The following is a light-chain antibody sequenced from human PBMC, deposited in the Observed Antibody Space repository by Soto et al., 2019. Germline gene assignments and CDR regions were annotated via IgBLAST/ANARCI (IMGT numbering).Light chain of an antibody. CDR1: SSDVGGYNY. J-gene: IGLJ2*01. CDR2: EVS. Sequence: QSVLTQPASVSGSPGQSITISCTGNSSDVGGYNYVSWYQQHPGKAPKLMIYEVSNRPSGVSNRFSGSKSGNTASLTISGLQAEDEADYYCSSYTSSSTLYVVFGGGTKVTVL. CDR3: SSYTSSSTLYVV. V-gene: IGLV2-14*01.